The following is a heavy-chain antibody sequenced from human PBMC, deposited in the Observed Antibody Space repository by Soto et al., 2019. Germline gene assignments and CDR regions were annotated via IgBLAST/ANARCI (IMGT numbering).Heavy chain of an antibody. D-gene: IGHD2-8*01. J-gene: IGHJ3*02. CDR1: GFTFSSYG. V-gene: IGHV3-30*03. CDR2: ISYDGSNK. CDR3: ATYALVPPPYSVLMVDDAFDI. Sequence: QVQLVESGGGVVQPGRSLRLSCAASGFTFSSYGMHWVRQAPGKGLEWVAVISYDGSNKYYADSVKGRFTISRDNSKNTLYLEMNSLRAEDTAVYYCATYALVPPPYSVLMVDDAFDIWGQVTMVTVSS.